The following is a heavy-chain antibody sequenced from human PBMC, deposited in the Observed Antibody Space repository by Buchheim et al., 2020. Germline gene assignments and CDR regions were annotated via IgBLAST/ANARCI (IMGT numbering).Heavy chain of an antibody. D-gene: IGHD1-26*01. Sequence: QVQLVGSGGGVVRPGRSLRLSCAASGFTFSSSGMHWVRQAPGKGLEWVAFISYDGSNKYYVDSVKGRFTISRGISKSTLYLQMNSLRAEDTAMYYCVKDIGDPGAHWGQGTL. CDR3: VKDIGDPGAH. V-gene: IGHV3-30*02. CDR2: ISYDGSNK. CDR1: GFTFSSSG. J-gene: IGHJ4*02.